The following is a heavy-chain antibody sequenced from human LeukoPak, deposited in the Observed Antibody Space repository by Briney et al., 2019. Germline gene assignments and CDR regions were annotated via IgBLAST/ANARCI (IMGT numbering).Heavy chain of an antibody. Sequence: GESLKISCKGSGYSFTSYWIGWVRQMPGKGLEWMGIIYPGDSDTRYSPSFQGQVTISADKSISTAYLQWSSLKASDTAMYYCARLAGDPHYYYGMDVWGQGTTVTVSS. D-gene: IGHD4-17*01. V-gene: IGHV5-51*01. CDR3: ARLAGDPHYYYGMDV. CDR2: IYPGDSDT. J-gene: IGHJ6*02. CDR1: GYSFTSYW.